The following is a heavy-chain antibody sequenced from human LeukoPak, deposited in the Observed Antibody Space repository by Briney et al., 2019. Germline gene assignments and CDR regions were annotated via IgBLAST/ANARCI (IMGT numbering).Heavy chain of an antibody. J-gene: IGHJ6*02. V-gene: IGHV4-59*12. CDR1: SGSIRSYY. Sequence: PSETLSLTCTVSSGSIRSYYWSWVRQPPGKGLEWIGTIYYSGTTYYNPSLKSRVTISVDTSKNQFSLKLSSVTAADTAVYYCARGTGVRGVNRYYYYYGMDVWGQGTTVTVSS. D-gene: IGHD3-10*01. CDR2: IYYSGTT. CDR3: ARGTGVRGVNRYYYYYGMDV.